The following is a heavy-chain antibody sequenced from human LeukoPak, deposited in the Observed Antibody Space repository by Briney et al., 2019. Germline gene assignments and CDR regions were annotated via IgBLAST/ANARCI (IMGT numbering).Heavy chain of an antibody. V-gene: IGHV4-61*02. Sequence: SQTLSLTCTVSGGSISSGGYYWSWIRQPAGKGLEWIGRIYTSGSTNYNPSLKSRVTMSVDTSKNQFSLKLSSVTAADTAVYYCARSPSSSWLRRWGAFDIWGQGTMVTVSS. CDR1: GGSISSGGYY. J-gene: IGHJ3*02. D-gene: IGHD6-13*01. CDR2: IYTSGST. CDR3: ARSPSSSWLRRWGAFDI.